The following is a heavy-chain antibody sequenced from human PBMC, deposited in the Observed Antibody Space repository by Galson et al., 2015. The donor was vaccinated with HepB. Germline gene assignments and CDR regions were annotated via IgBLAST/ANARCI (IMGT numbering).Heavy chain of an antibody. CDR1: GFTFSNYA. V-gene: IGHV3-23*01. CDR2: IIGSGGTA. D-gene: IGHD2-21*02. Sequence: SLRLSCAASGFTFSNYAMTWVRQAPGKGLEWVSVIIGSGGTAYYADSVEGRFTISRDNSKNMLFLQMSSLRAEDTAVYFCARRCGDGCHDAYDIWGQGTMVTVFS. CDR3: ARRCGDGCHDAYDI. J-gene: IGHJ3*02.